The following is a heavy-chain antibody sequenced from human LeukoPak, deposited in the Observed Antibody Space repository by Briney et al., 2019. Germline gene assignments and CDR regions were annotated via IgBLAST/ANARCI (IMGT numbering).Heavy chain of an antibody. V-gene: IGHV4-39*01. D-gene: IGHD4-17*01. CDR2: IYYSGST. Sequence: SQTLSLTCSVSGGSISSSGYYCGWIRQPPGKGLEWIGAIYYSGSTYYNPSLKSRVTISVDTSKNQFSLKVTSVTAADTAVYYCARAYGARPYYYFDYWGQGTLVTVSS. CDR1: GGSISSSGYY. CDR3: ARAYGARPYYYFDY. J-gene: IGHJ4*02.